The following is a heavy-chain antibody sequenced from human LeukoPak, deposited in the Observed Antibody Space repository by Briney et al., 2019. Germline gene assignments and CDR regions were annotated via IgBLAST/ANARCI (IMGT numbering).Heavy chain of an antibody. CDR2: ISGSGGST. D-gene: IGHD1-26*01. CDR1: GFTFSSYA. V-gene: IGHV3-23*01. J-gene: IGHJ3*02. CDR3: AKGVRSRWELLLHDALDI. Sequence: PGGSLRLSCAASGFTFSSYAMSWVRQAPGKGLEWVSAISGSGGSTYYADSVKGRFTISRDNSKNTLYLQMNSLRAEDTAVYYCAKGVRSRWELLLHDALDIWGQGTMVTVSS.